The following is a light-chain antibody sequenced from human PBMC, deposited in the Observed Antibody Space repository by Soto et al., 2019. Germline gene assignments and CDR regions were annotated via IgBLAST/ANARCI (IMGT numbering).Light chain of an antibody. V-gene: IGKV1-33*01. Sequence: DIQMTQSPSSLSASVGDRVTITCPASQDISNYLNWYQQKPGKAPKLLIYDASDLETGVPSRFSGSGSGTGFTFTISSLQPEEFATYYCQQYESLPLAFGQGTRLEIK. J-gene: IGKJ5*01. CDR3: QQYESLPLA. CDR2: DAS. CDR1: QDISNY.